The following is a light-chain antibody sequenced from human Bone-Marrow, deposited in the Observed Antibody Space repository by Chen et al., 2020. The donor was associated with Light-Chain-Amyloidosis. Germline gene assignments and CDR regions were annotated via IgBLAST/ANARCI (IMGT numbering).Light chain of an antibody. CDR2: GAY. Sequence: DIRLTKSPSSLSASVGDRGTITCRASQNIGTYLNWYQQKSGRAPKLLLSGAYNRQSGVPTRFGGTGSGTDFTLIITSLQPEDFATYYCQQSRTFRTFGQGTKVEVK. V-gene: IGKV1-39*01. CDR1: QNIGTY. CDR3: QQSRTFRT. J-gene: IGKJ1*01.